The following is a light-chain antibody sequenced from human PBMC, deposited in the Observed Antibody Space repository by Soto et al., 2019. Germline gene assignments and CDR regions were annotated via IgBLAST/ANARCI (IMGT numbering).Light chain of an antibody. CDR1: SSDVGSYNL. Sequence: QSVLTQPASVSGSPGQSITISCTGTSSDVGSYNLVSWYQQHPGKAPKLMIYEVSKRPSGVSNRFSGSKSGSTASLTISSLQAEDEADYYCSSYAGSSTYVFGTGTQLTVL. CDR2: EVS. CDR3: SSYAGSSTYV. V-gene: IGLV2-23*02. J-gene: IGLJ1*01.